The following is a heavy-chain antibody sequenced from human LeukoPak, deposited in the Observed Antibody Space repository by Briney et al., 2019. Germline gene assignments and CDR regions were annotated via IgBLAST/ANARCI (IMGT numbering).Heavy chain of an antibody. CDR1: GFTFSSFW. V-gene: IGHV3-74*01. D-gene: IGHD5-24*01. CDR3: ARGHNSALDY. CDR2: MNSDGSSI. Sequence: GESLRLSCTASGFTFSSFWMHWVRQAPGKGLVWVSRMNSDGSSISYADSVKGRFTISRGNAKNTLFLQVNSLRAEDTAVYYCARGHNSALDYWGQGTLVTVSS. J-gene: IGHJ4*02.